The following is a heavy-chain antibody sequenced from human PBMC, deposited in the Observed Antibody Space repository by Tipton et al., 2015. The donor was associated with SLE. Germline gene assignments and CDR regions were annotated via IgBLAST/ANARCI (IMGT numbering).Heavy chain of an antibody. D-gene: IGHD6-13*01. V-gene: IGHV4-59*11. CDR2: IYYSGST. CDR3: ASGPDSSSWCWTH. CDR1: GGSISSHY. J-gene: IGHJ4*02. Sequence: TLSLTCTVSGGSISSHYWSWIRQPPGKGLEWIGYIYYSGSTHYNPSLKSRVTISVDTSKNQFSLKLSSVTAADTAVYYCASGPDSSSWCWTHWGQGTLVTVSS.